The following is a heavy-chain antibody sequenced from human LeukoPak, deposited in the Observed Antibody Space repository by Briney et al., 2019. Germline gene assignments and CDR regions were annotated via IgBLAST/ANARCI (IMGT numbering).Heavy chain of an antibody. D-gene: IGHD6-13*01. V-gene: IGHV4-59*01. CDR1: GVSISSYY. J-gene: IGHJ4*02. CDR2: IYYSGST. CDR3: ARVSSSWPHYYFDY. Sequence: SETLSLTCTVSGVSISSYYWSWIRQPPGKGLEWIGYIYYSGSTNYNPSLKSRVTISVDTSKNQFSLKLSSVTAADTAVFYCARVSSSWPHYYFDYWGQGTLVTVSS.